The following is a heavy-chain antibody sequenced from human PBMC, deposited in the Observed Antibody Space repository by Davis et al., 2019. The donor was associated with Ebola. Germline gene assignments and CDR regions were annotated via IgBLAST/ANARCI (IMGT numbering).Heavy chain of an antibody. J-gene: IGHJ6*02. CDR2: IYSGGST. V-gene: IGHV3-66*01. CDR3: ASGWLQTTYGMDV. Sequence: PGGSLRLSCAASGFTFSSYSMNWVRQAPGKGLEWVSVIYSGGSTYYADSVKGRFTISRDNSKNTLYLQMNSLRAEDTAVYYCASGWLQTTYGMDVWGQGTTVTVSS. D-gene: IGHD5-12*01. CDR1: GFTFSSYS.